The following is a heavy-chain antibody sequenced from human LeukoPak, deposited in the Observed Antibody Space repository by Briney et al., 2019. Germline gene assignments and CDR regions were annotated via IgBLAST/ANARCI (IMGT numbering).Heavy chain of an antibody. CDR1: GFTFSSYG. J-gene: IGHJ4*02. CDR3: ARRYCSGGSCYSGVEGIDY. D-gene: IGHD2-15*01. CDR2: IWYDGSNK. Sequence: PGGSLRLSCAASGFTFSSYGMHWVRRAPGKGLEWVAVIWYDGSNKYYADSVEGRFTISRDNSKNTLYLQMNSLRAEDTAVCYCARRYCSGGSCYSGVEGIDYWGQGTLVTVSS. V-gene: IGHV3-33*01.